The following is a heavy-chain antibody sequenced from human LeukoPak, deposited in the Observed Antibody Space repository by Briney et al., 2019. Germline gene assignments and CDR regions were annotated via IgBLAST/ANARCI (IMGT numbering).Heavy chain of an antibody. D-gene: IGHD2-15*01. V-gene: IGHV4-34*01. Sequence: SGTLSLTCAVYGGSFSGYYWTWIRQPPGKGLERVGQINHSGDTNYNPSLKSRAAMSVDTSTNQFSLKLTSLTAADTAVYYCARGRDCSGGSCFLWYFDLWGRGTLVSLST. J-gene: IGHJ2*01. CDR3: ARGRDCSGGSCFLWYFDL. CDR2: INHSGDT. CDR1: GGSFSGYY.